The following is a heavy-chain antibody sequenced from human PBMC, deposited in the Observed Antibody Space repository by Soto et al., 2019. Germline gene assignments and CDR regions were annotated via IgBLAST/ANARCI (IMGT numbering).Heavy chain of an antibody. D-gene: IGHD3-16*01. CDR3: ARLPYPWGWFDP. V-gene: IGHV3-11*01. J-gene: IGHJ5*02. CDR2: ISNSGRTI. CDR1: GFSFSDYY. Sequence: VQLVESGGGLVKPGGSLRLSCAASGFSFSDYYMSWIRQAPGKGLEWISYISNSGRTIYYADSLKGRFTISRDNAKNSLYLQMNSLRVDDTAMYYCARLPYPWGWFDPWGQGTLVTVSS.